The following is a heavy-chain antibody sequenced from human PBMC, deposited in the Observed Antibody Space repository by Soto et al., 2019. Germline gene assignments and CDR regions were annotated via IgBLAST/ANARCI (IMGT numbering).Heavy chain of an antibody. CDR2: IDPSDSYT. Sequence: GGSLKISCKGSGYSFTSYWINWVRQIPGRGLEWMGRIDPSDSYTNYSPSFQGHVTISADKSISTAYLQWSSLRASDTAMYYCATRRGGGRALRFDPWGQGTLVTVSS. CDR1: GYSFTSYW. J-gene: IGHJ5*02. V-gene: IGHV5-10-1*01. CDR3: ATRRGGGRALRFDP. D-gene: IGHD2-15*01.